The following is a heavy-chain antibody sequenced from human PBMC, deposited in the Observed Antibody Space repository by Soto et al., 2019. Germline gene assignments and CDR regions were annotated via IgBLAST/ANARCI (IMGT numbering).Heavy chain of an antibody. CDR2: ISSTGTYI. D-gene: IGHD6-6*01. CDR3: ARETNPYSSSSHAFDI. V-gene: IGHV3-21*01. Sequence: EVQLVESGGGLVKPGGSLRLSCAASGITFSSYSMNWVRQAPGKGLEWVSSISSTGTYIDYADSVKGRFTISRDNAKNSLFLLMDCLRAEDAALYYCARETNPYSSSSHAFDIWGQGTMVTVSS. J-gene: IGHJ3*02. CDR1: GITFSSYS.